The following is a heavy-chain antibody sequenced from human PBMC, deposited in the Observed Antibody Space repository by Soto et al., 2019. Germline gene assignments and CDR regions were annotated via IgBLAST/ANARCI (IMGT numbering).Heavy chain of an antibody. CDR2: ISGSGGST. CDR3: AKSSELWELLRHYYYGMDV. Sequence: GGSLRLSCAASGLTLSRYAMSWARQAPGKGLEWVSAISGSGGSTYYADSVKGRFTISRDNSKNTLYLQMNSLRADDTAVYYCAKSSELWELLRHYYYGMDVWGQGTTVTVSS. D-gene: IGHD1-26*01. V-gene: IGHV3-23*01. CDR1: GLTLSRYA. J-gene: IGHJ6*02.